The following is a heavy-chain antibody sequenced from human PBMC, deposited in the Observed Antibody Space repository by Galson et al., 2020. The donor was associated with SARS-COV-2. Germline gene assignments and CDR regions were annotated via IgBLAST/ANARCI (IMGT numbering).Heavy chain of an antibody. Sequence: GGSLRLSCAASGFTFSSYAMSWVRQAPGKGLEWVSAISGGGYSTYYADSVKGRFTISRDNSKNTLYLQMNSLRAEDTAVYYCAKSGAYCGGDCDTSIDYWGQGTLVTVSS. J-gene: IGHJ4*02. CDR2: ISGGGYST. CDR3: AKSGAYCGGDCDTSIDY. D-gene: IGHD2-21*02. CDR1: GFTFSSYA. V-gene: IGHV3-23*01.